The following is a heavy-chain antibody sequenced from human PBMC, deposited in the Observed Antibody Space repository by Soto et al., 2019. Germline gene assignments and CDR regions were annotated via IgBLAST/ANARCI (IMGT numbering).Heavy chain of an antibody. CDR1: GFRFSGFG. V-gene: IGHV3-30*04. CDR3: ARHFGGYVHLWDKSNY. CDR2: ISFDASEK. J-gene: IGHJ1*01. Sequence: QVQLVESGGGVVQPGASLTLSCAASGFRFSGFGMHWVRQAPGKGLEWVAVISFDASEKFYVDSVKGRFSISRDDSHSKVFLQMNSLRREDTGVYYCARHFGGYVHLWDKSNYWGQGTLVNVS. D-gene: IGHD5-12*01.